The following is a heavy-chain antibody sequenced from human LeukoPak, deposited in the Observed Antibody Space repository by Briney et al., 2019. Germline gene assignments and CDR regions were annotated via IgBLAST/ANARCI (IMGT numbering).Heavy chain of an antibody. CDR1: GFSFSSYG. J-gene: IGHJ4*02. CDR3: AKISELRRYFDY. D-gene: IGHD1-7*01. Sequence: PGGSLRLSCAGSGFSFSSYGMHWVRQAPGKGLEWMAFIRSDGSNKYYADSVKGRFTISRDNSKNTLYLQMNSLRAEDTAVYYCAKISELRRYFDYWGQGTLVTVSS. CDR2: IRSDGSNK. V-gene: IGHV3-30*02.